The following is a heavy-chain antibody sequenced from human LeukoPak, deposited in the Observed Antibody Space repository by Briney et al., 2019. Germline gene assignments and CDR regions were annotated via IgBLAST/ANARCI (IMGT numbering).Heavy chain of an antibody. CDR3: ATGRWFGEFAGSAFED. V-gene: IGHV3-7*01. Sequence: GSRRLSCLGSGFGFSNYWMTWLRQAPGEGLEWVANIKEDGSVIYYADSVKGRFTISRDNAKNSVYLQMNSLRVEDTALYYCATGRWFGEFAGSAFEDWGQGTLVTVSS. D-gene: IGHD3-10*01. CDR2: IKEDGSVI. CDR1: GFGFSNYW. J-gene: IGHJ4*02.